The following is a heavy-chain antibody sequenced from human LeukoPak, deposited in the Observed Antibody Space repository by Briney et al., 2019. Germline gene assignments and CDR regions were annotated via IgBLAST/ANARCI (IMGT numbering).Heavy chain of an antibody. CDR3: ARRRYCSSTSCYEGGFDI. V-gene: IGHV5-51*01. CDR1: GYTFTRHW. Sequence: PGESLKISCKGSGYTFTRHWISWVRQMPGKGLEWMGIIYPGDSDTRYSPSFQGQVTMSADKSISTAYLQWSSLKASDTAMYYCARRRYCSSTSCYEGGFDIWGQGTMVTVSS. CDR2: IYPGDSDT. J-gene: IGHJ3*02. D-gene: IGHD2-2*01.